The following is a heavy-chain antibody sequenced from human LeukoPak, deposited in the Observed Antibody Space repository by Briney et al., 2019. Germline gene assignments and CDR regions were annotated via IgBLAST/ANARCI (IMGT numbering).Heavy chain of an antibody. CDR2: VYFSGST. J-gene: IGHJ4*02. CDR3: ASIISARPDY. D-gene: IGHD6-6*01. Sequence: SETLSLTCTVSGGSVSSGSFYWGWIRQPPGKGLEWIGCVYFSGSTNYNPSLKSRVTMSVDTSKNQFSLKLSSVTAADTAVYHCASIISARPDYWGQGILVTVSS. V-gene: IGHV4-61*01. CDR1: GGSVSSGSFY.